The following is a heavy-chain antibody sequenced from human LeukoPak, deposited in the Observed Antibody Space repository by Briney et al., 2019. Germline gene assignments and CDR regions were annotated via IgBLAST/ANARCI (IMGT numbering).Heavy chain of an antibody. Sequence: GGSLRLSCAASGFPFSSYAMYWLRQAPGKGLVWVARVHGDGDNISYADSVRGRFTISRDHAKDTLFLHMNSLRPEDTAGYCCARAQVGAPTERCGQGTLVTVSS. CDR1: GFPFSSYA. J-gene: IGHJ4*02. CDR2: VHGDGDNI. V-gene: IGHV3-74*01. CDR3: ARAQVGAPTER. D-gene: IGHD1-26*01.